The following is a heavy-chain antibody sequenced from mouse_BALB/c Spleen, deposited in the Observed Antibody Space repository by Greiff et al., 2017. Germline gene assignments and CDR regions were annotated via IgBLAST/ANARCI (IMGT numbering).Heavy chain of an antibody. CDR2: IYPGNGDT. J-gene: IGHJ2*01. CDR3: ARERTTALDY. CDR1: GYTFTSYN. Sequence: PGAELVKPGASVKMSCKASGYTFTSYNMHWVKQTPGQGLEWIGAIYPGNGDTSYNQKFKGKATLTADKSSSTAYMQLSSLTSEDSAVYYCARERTTALDYWGQGTTLTVSS. D-gene: IGHD1-2*01. V-gene: IGHV1-12*01.